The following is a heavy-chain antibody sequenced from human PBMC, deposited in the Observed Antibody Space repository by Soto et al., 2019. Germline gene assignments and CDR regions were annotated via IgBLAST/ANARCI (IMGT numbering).Heavy chain of an antibody. CDR2: ISTYNGNT. J-gene: IGHJ6*02. CDR1: GYKFTTYG. Sequence: QVQLLQSGAEVKKPGASVKVSCKASGYKFTTYGITWVRQAPGQVLEWLGGISTYNGNTDYAQNLQDRVTMPTETSTSTAYLEVRSLTSDDTAVYFCARGLGTNGLDVWGQGTTVTVSS. D-gene: IGHD7-27*01. CDR3: ARGLGTNGLDV. V-gene: IGHV1-18*04.